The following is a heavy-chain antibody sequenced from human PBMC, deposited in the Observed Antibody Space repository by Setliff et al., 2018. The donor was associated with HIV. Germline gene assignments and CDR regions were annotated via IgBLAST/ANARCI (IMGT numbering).Heavy chain of an antibody. D-gene: IGHD3-10*01. Sequence: SETLSLTCTVSGGSISNYYWNWIRQPPGKGLEWIGYIYYTGSTNYDPSLKSRVTISLGTSKDQFSLKLSSVTAADTAIYYCARGDNYYYTSGTFHNGLDCFDFWGQGTMVTVSS. V-gene: IGHV4-59*01. CDR3: ARGDNYYYTSGTFHNGLDCFDF. CDR1: GGSISNYY. CDR2: IYYTGST. J-gene: IGHJ3*01.